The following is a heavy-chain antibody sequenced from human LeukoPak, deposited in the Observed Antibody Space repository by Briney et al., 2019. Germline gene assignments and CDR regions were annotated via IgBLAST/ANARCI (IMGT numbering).Heavy chain of an antibody. CDR3: GRHQTMYYGMDV. CDR1: GFTFSNYA. D-gene: IGHD4/OR15-4a*01. Sequence: NPGGSLRLSCAASGFTFSNYAMSWVRQAPGKGLEWIGSIFYSGSTYYNPSLKSRVTMSVDTSKNQFSLKLSSVTAADTAMYYCGRHQTMYYGMDVWGQGTAVTVSS. J-gene: IGHJ6*02. CDR2: IFYSGST. V-gene: IGHV4-39*01.